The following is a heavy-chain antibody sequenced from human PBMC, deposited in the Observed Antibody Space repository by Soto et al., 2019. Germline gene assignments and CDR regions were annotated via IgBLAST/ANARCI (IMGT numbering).Heavy chain of an antibody. CDR3: ASRTRTTDAFDI. CDR1: GYSFNSYW. CDR2: IYLDDFET. Sequence: GESLKISCKASGYSFNSYWIGWVRQTPGKGLDWMGIIYLDDFETRYSPSFQGQVTISGDKSISTAYLQWSSLKASDTAMYFCASRTRTTDAFDIWGQGTMVTVSS. D-gene: IGHD1-1*01. V-gene: IGHV5-51*01. J-gene: IGHJ3*02.